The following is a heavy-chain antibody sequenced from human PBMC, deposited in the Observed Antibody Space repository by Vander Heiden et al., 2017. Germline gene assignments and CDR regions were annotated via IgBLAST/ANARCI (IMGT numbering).Heavy chain of an antibody. J-gene: IGHJ5*01. CDR1: GFSFSPSGAA. D-gene: IGHD2-21*02. CDR3: AHRHSTALRAWFES. V-gene: IGHV2-5*01. Sequence: QITLKASGHTLVKPTQTRTLTCTVSGFSFSPSGAALGWIRQPPGKALEWLALIYWNDDKHYSPYLKSRLTITKDTSRNQVVLTMTNVDPVDTGTYYCAHRHSTALRAWFESWGQGSLVTVSS. CDR2: IYWNDDK.